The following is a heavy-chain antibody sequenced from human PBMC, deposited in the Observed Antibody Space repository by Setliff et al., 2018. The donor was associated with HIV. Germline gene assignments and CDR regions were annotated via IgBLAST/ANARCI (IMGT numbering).Heavy chain of an antibody. CDR3: VREYYDSSGYRSNDY. V-gene: IGHV1-2*02. Sequence: WASVKVSCKTSGYTFTGYYMHWVRQAPGQGLEWMGWINPNSGGTKYAQKFQGRVTMTRDTSISTAYMELSRLRSDDTAVYYCVREYYDSSGYRSNDYWGQGTLVTVSS. J-gene: IGHJ4*02. D-gene: IGHD3-22*01. CDR1: GYTFTGYY. CDR2: INPNSGGT.